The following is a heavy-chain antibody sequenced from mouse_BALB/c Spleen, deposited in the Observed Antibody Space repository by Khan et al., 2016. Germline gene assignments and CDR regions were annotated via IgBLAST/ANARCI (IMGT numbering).Heavy chain of an antibody. J-gene: IGHJ2*01. CDR2: ISYSGIT. D-gene: IGHD2-4*01. Sequence: EVQLQESGPGLVKPSQSLSLTCTVTGYSITSDYAWNWIRQFPGNKLEWMGYISYSGITVYNPSLESRVSITRDTSKNQFFLQLSSVTIEDTATXYCARGGYYDYDFDYWGQGTTLTVSS. CDR1: GYSITSDYA. V-gene: IGHV3-2*02. CDR3: ARGGYYDYDFDY.